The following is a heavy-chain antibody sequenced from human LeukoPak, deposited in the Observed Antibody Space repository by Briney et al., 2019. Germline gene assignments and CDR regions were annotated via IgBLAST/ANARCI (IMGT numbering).Heavy chain of an antibody. CDR2: IYHSGST. CDR1: GGSISSGGYY. J-gene: IGHJ4*02. D-gene: IGHD5-24*01. V-gene: IGHV4-30-2*01. CDR3: ARDRPGTVWNQRWFDY. Sequence: PSETLSLTCTVSGGSISSGGYYWSWIRQPPGKGLEWIGYIYHSGSTYYNPSLKSRVTISVDRSKNQFSLKLSSVTAADTAVYYCARDRPGTVWNQRWFDYWGQGTLVTVSS.